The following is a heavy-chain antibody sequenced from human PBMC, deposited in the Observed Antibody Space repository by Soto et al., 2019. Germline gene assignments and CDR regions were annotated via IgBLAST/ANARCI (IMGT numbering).Heavy chain of an antibody. Sequence: QVQLVQSGAEVKKPGASVKVSCKASGYTFTGYYLHWVRQAPGQRLEWMGWISPNSGATNYAENLQGRVTLTRDTSISTAYMELTRLTSEDTAVYYCAKSIIRFLEWSSPFDPWGQGTLVTVSS. J-gene: IGHJ5*02. V-gene: IGHV1-2*02. CDR2: ISPNSGAT. D-gene: IGHD3-3*01. CDR1: GYTFTGYY. CDR3: AKSIIRFLEWSSPFDP.